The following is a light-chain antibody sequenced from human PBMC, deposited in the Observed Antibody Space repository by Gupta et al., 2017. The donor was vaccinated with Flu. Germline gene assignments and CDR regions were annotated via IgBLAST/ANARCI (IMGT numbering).Light chain of an antibody. V-gene: IGLV7-46*01. CDR1: TGAVTSCHY. J-gene: IGLJ3*02. Sequence: QAVVTQEPSLTVSPRGTVTLTCGSSTGAVTSCHYPYWFQQKPGKAPRTLIYEASKNHSWIPARFSGSLLGGKAALTISGVQAEDEAEYYCSSYAGGASWVFGSGTTVTVL. CDR2: EAS. CDR3: SSYAGGASWV.